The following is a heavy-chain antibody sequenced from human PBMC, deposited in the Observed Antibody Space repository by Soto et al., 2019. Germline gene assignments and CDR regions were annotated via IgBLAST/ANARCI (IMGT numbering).Heavy chain of an antibody. CDR1: GYTFTSYY. D-gene: IGHD3-3*01. Sequence: ASVKVSCKASGYTFTSYYMHWVRQAPGQGLEWMGKINPSGGSTSYAQKFQGRVTMTRDTSTSTVYMELSSLRSEDTAVYYCARAGDFWSGYYPPSSGMDVWGQGTTVTVSS. J-gene: IGHJ6*02. CDR3: ARAGDFWSGYYPPSSGMDV. CDR2: INPSGGST. V-gene: IGHV1-46*01.